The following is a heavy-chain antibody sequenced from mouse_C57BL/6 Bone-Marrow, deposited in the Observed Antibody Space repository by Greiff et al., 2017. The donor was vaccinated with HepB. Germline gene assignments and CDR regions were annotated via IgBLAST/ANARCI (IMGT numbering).Heavy chain of an antibody. D-gene: IGHD2-3*01. V-gene: IGHV1-42*01. CDR2: INPSTGGT. Sequence: DVKLQESGPELVKPGASVKISCKASGYSFTGYYMNWVKQSPEKSLEWIGEINPSTGGTTYNQKFKAKATLTVDKSSSTAYMQLKSLTSEDSAVYYCALYDGYHWGQGTLVTVSA. CDR1: GYSFTGYY. CDR3: ALYDGYH. J-gene: IGHJ3*01.